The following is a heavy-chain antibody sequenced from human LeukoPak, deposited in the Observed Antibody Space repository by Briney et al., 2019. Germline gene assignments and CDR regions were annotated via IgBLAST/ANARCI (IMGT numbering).Heavy chain of an antibody. CDR1: GFPFSSYS. D-gene: IGHD3/OR15-3a*01. Sequence: PGGSLRLSCAASGFPFSSYSMNWVRQAPGKGLEWVAYIRGGGSLIYYADSVKGRFSISSDNAKNSLYLQMSSLRAEASAVYYCARDWDWSFDYWGQGTLVTVSS. V-gene: IGHV3-48*01. CDR2: IRGGGSLI. J-gene: IGHJ4*02. CDR3: ARDWDWSFDY.